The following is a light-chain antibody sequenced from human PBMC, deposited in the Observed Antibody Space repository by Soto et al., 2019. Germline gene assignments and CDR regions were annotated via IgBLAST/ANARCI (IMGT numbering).Light chain of an antibody. CDR2: EVT. V-gene: IGLV2-8*01. J-gene: IGLJ1*01. Sequence: QPVLTQPPSASGSPGQSVTISCSGTSSDVGGYNYVSWFQQHPGKAPKLMIYEVTKRPSGVPDRFSGSKSGNTASLTVSGLQAEDEAEYYCSSYVGSNNFVFGTGTKVTVL. CDR3: SSYVGSNNFV. CDR1: SSDVGGYNY.